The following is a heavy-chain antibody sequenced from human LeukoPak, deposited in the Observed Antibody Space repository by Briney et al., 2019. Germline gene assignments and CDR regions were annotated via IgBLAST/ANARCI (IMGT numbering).Heavy chain of an antibody. Sequence: GSLRLSCAASGFTFSSYWMSWVRQAPGKGLEWVAKITQDGSEKYYVDSVKGRFTISRDNAKNSLYLQMNSLRAEDTAVYYCARGRTGLYSVVTHFDYWGQGTLVTVSS. CDR2: ITQDGSEK. J-gene: IGHJ4*02. CDR3: ARGRTGLYSVVTHFDY. V-gene: IGHV3-7*03. D-gene: IGHD3-22*01. CDR1: GFTFSSYW.